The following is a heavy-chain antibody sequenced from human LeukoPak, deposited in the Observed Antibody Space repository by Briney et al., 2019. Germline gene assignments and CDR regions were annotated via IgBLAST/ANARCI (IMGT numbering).Heavy chain of an antibody. J-gene: IGHJ5*01. V-gene: IGHV1-69*04. Sequence: ASVTVPCKASGGTFTIYAISWVRQAPGQGLEWMGRIIPIFGVANYAQKFQGRVTITADKSTSTAYMELSSLRSGDTAVYYCARGGLQAPGWFVTWGPGNLGSVSS. CDR1: GGTFTIYA. CDR3: ARGGLQAPGWFVT. D-gene: IGHD4-11*01. CDR2: IIPIFGVA.